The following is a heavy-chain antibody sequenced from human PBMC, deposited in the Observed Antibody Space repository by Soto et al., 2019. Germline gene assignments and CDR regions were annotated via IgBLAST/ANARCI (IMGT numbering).Heavy chain of an antibody. D-gene: IGHD2-15*01. J-gene: IGHJ4*02. Sequence: GGSLRLSCAASGFTFSRYSMNWVRQAPGKGLEWVSSISSSSSYIYYADSVKGRFTISRDNAKNSLYLQMNSLRAEDTAAYYCARAEPLVVVAATPGNWGPATLVTISS. V-gene: IGHV3-21*01. CDR2: ISSSSSYI. CDR3: ARAEPLVVVAATPGN. CDR1: GFTFSRYS.